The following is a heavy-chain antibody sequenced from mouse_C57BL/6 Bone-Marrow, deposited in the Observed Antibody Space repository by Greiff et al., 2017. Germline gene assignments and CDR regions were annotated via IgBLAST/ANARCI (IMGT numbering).Heavy chain of an antibody. D-gene: IGHD2-2*01. V-gene: IGHV1-42*01. CDR3: ARKKTMVTNFDY. CDR2: INPSTGGT. J-gene: IGHJ2*01. Sequence: VQLKQSGPELVKPGASVKISCKASGYSFTGYYMNWVKQSPEKSLEWIGEINPSTGGTTYNQKFKAKATLTVDKSSSTAYMQLKSLTSEDSAVYYCARKKTMVTNFDYWGQGTTLTVSS. CDR1: GYSFTGYY.